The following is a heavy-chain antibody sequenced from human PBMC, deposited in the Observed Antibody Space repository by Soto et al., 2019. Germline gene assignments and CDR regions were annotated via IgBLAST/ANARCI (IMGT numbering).Heavy chain of an antibody. Sequence: QVQLVQSGAEVKKPGASVTVSCKASGYTFTSYDINWVRQATGQGLEWMGWMNPNSGNTGYAKKFQGRVTMTRNTSIRTTDMELSSLRSEDTSVNYCARGRRVVPYQLLPYFCSYGMDVWGQGTTVTVSS. D-gene: IGHD2-2*01. V-gene: IGHV1-8*01. CDR3: ARGRRVVPYQLLPYFCSYGMDV. J-gene: IGHJ6*02. CDR1: GYTFTSYD. CDR2: MNPNSGNT.